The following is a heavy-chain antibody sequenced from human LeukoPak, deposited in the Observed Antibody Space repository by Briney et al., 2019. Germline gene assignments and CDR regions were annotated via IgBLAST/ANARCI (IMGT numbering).Heavy chain of an antibody. CDR3: ARSSHFDY. J-gene: IGHJ4*02. V-gene: IGHV3-48*03. CDR2: ISSSGYAK. Sequence: PGGSLRLSCAASGFTFSSYEMNWARQAPGKGLEWVSYISSSGYAKHYADSVKGRFTISRDNTKNSLYLQMSSLRAEDAAVYYCARSSHFDYWGQGTLVAVSS. CDR1: GFTFSSYE. D-gene: IGHD3-10*01.